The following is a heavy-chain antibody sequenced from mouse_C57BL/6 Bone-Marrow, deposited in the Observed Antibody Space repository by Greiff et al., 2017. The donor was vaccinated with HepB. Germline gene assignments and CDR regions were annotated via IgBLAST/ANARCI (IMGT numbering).Heavy chain of an antibody. J-gene: IGHJ2*01. CDR2: FYPGSGST. Sequence: QVQLQQPGAELVKPGASVKMSCKASGYTFPSYWITWVKQRPGQGLEWIGDFYPGSGSTNYNEKFKSKATLTVDTSSSAAYMQLSSLTSEDSAVYYCARHEIKYVGIGYEGYWGQGTTLTVSS. CDR3: ARHEIKYVGIGYEGY. CDR1: GYTFPSYW. V-gene: IGHV1-55*01. D-gene: IGHD1-1*01.